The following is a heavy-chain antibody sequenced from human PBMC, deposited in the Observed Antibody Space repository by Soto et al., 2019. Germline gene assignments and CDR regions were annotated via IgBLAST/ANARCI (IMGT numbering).Heavy chain of an antibody. D-gene: IGHD2-2*01. CDR1: GYTFTSYG. J-gene: IGHJ6*03. V-gene: IGHV1-18*01. CDR2: ISAYNGNT. CDR3: ARSPYCSSTSCYFDYYYYMDV. Sequence: ASVKVSCKDSGYTFTSYGISWLRRYPGQWRECIGWISAYNGNTNYAQKFQGWVTMTRDTSISTAYMELSRLRSDDTAVYYCARSPYCSSTSCYFDYYYYMDVWGKGTTVTVSS.